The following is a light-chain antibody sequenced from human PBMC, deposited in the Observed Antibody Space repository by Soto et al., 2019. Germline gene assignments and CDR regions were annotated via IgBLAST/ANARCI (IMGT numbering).Light chain of an antibody. CDR3: MQALQTPWT. V-gene: IGKV2-28*01. Sequence: DIVLTQSPLSLPVTPGEPASISCRSSESLLDSHGYNNADWYLQKAGQSPQVLIYLGSNRASGVPDRFSGSGSGTDFTLKISRVEADDVGVYYCMQALQTPWTFGQGTKVEIK. CDR2: LGS. CDR1: ESLLDSHGYNN. J-gene: IGKJ1*01.